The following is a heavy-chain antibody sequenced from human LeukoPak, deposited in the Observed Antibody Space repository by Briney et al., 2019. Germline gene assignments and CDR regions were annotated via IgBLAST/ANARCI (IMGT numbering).Heavy chain of an antibody. CDR1: GFTFSGSA. V-gene: IGHV3-73*01. D-gene: IGHD3-3*01. CDR2: IRSKANSYAT. CDR3: TRRFLEWNFDY. Sequence: GESLKISCAASGFTFSGSAMHWVRQASGKGLEWVGRIRSKANSYATAYAASVKGRFTISRDDSKNTAYLQMNSLKTEDTAVYYCTRRFLEWNFDYWGQGTLVTVSS. J-gene: IGHJ4*02.